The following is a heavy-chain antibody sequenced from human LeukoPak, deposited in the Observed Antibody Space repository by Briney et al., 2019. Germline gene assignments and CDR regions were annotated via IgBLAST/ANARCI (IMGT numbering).Heavy chain of an antibody. D-gene: IGHD1-14*01. J-gene: IGHJ5*02. CDR3: ARTTRLYNRFDP. Sequence: PSETLSLTCTVSGGSINNYYWSWIRRPAGKGLEWIGRIYTSGSTNYNPSLKSRVTMSVDTSKNQLSLKLSSVTAADTAVYYCARTTRLYNRFDPWGQGALVTVSS. CDR2: IYTSGST. CDR1: GGSINNYY. V-gene: IGHV4-4*07.